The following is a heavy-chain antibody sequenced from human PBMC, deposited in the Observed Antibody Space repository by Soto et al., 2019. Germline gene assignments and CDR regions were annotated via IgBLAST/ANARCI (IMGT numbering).Heavy chain of an antibody. CDR2: IIPIFGTA. J-gene: IGHJ4*02. Sequence: SVKVSCKGSGGTFSSYAVSRVRQAPGQGLEWMGGIIPIFGTANYAQKFQGRVTITADESTSTAYMELSSLRSEDTAVYYCAGSDGVVISSYFDYWGQGTLVTVSS. CDR3: AGSDGVVISSYFDY. D-gene: IGHD3-3*01. CDR1: GGTFSSYA. V-gene: IGHV1-69*13.